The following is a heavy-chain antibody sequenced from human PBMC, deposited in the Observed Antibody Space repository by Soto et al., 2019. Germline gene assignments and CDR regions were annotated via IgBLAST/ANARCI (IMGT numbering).Heavy chain of an antibody. V-gene: IGHV3-23*01. J-gene: IGHJ4*02. CDR2: VGGSGYTT. CDR3: AKDYGDYLREFDY. CDR1: GFTFTSYA. Sequence: GGSLRLSCAASGFTFTSYAMSWVRQAPGEGLEWVSTVGGSGYTTYYADSVKGRFTISRDNSKNTLYLQMNSLGAEDTAIYYCAKDYGDYLREFDYWGQGTLVTVSS. D-gene: IGHD4-17*01.